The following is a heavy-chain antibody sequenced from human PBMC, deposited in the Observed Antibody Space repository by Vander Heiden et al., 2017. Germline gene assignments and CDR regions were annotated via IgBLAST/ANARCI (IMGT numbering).Heavy chain of an antibody. J-gene: IGHJ4*02. Sequence: QVQLVESGGGVVQPGRSLRLSCAASGFTFSSYGMHGVRQAPGKGLEWVAVIWYDGSNKYYADSVKGRFTISRDNSKNTLYLQMNSLRAEDTAVYYCATPSGPGYYWGQGTLVTVSS. CDR2: IWYDGSNK. V-gene: IGHV3-33*01. CDR1: GFTFSSYG. D-gene: IGHD1-26*01. CDR3: ATPSGPGYY.